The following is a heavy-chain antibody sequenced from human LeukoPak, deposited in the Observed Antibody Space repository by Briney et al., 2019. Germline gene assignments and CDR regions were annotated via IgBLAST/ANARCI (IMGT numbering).Heavy chain of an antibody. CDR1: GYTFTDYY. J-gene: IGHJ4*02. CDR2: INPNSGGT. CDR3: ARVGHYYDSSGYYTFDF. D-gene: IGHD3-22*01. Sequence: ASVKVSCKASGYTFTDYYLHWVRQAPGHGLEWLGWINPNSGGTNNAQKFQGRVTMTRDTSMSTAYMELSRLRSGDTAVYYCARVGHYYDSSGYYTFDFWGQGTLVTVSS. V-gene: IGHV1-2*02.